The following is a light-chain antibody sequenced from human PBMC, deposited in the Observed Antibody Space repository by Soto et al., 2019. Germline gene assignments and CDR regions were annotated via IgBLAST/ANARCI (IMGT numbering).Light chain of an antibody. CDR3: QQYGSSPWT. CDR1: QSVSSSY. Sequence: EIVLTQSPGTLSLSPGERATLSCWASQSVSSSYLAWYQQKPGQAPRLLIYGASSRATGIPDRFSGSGSGADFTLTISRLEPEDFAVYYCQQYGSSPWTFGQGTKVEIK. V-gene: IGKV3-20*01. J-gene: IGKJ1*01. CDR2: GAS.